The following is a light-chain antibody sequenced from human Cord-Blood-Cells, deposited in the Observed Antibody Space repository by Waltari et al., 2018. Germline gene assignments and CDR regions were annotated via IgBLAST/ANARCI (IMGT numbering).Light chain of an antibody. Sequence: SYELTQPPSVSVSPGQTASITCPGDKLGDKYACWYKQQPGQSPVLVIYQDSKPPSGIPERFSGSSSGNTATLTISGTQAMDEADYYCQAWDSSTVVFGTGTKVTVL. CDR3: QAWDSSTVV. V-gene: IGLV3-1*01. CDR1: KLGDKY. J-gene: IGLJ1*01. CDR2: QDS.